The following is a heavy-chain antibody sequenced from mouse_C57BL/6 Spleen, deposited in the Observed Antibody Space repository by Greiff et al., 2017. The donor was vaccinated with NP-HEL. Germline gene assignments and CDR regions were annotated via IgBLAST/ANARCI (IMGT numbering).Heavy chain of an antibody. J-gene: IGHJ2*01. CDR2: IHPNSGST. V-gene: IGHV1-64*01. CDR3: ARSGGYYSLDY. CDR1: GYTFTSYW. D-gene: IGHD1-1*01. Sequence: QVQLQQPGAELVKPGASVKLSCKASGYTFTSYWMHWVKQRPGQGLEWIGMIHPNSGSTNYNEKFKSKATLTVDKSSSTAYMQLSSLTSEDSAVYYCARSGGYYSLDYWGQGTTLTVSS.